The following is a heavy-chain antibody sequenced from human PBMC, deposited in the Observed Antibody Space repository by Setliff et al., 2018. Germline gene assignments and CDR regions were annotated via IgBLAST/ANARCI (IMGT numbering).Heavy chain of an antibody. Sequence: SETLSLTCIVSGDSVSATSFYWAWIRQSPGKGLEWVGSISYSGNTHYNPSLMSRVTISLNTSNNRFSLKVNSVSAADTAMYFRARDGRLYGVPFDYWGRGTLVTVSS. J-gene: IGHJ4*01. D-gene: IGHD4-17*01. CDR2: ISYSGNT. V-gene: IGHV4-39*07. CDR1: GDSVSATSFY. CDR3: ARDGRLYGVPFDY.